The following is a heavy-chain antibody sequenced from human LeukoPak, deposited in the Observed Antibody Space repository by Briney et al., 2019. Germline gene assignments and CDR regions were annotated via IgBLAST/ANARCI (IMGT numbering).Heavy chain of an antibody. V-gene: IGHV3-74*01. J-gene: IGHJ4*02. D-gene: IGHD4-23*01. Sequence: GGSLRLSCVASGFTFSRYWMHWVRQAPGKGLVWVSRISNDGSSTNYADSVKGRFTISRDNAKSTLYLEMNSLRAEDTAVYYWVGGRWTTVVTGDFDYWGQGTLVIVSS. CDR1: GFTFSRYW. CDR3: VGGRWTTVVTGDFDY. CDR2: ISNDGSST.